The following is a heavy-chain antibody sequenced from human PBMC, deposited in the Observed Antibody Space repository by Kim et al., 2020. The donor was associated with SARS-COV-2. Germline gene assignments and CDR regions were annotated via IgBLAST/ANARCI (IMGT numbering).Heavy chain of an antibody. D-gene: IGHD6-13*01. CDR1: GGSISSYY. J-gene: IGHJ5*02. CDR3: ARAPYSSSWYLGGWFDP. Sequence: SETLSLTCTVSGGSISSYYWSWIRQPAGKGLEWIGRIYTSGSTNYNPSLKSRVTMSVDTSKNQFSLKLSSVTAADTAVYYCARAPYSSSWYLGGWFDPWGQGTLVTVSS. CDR2: IYTSGST. V-gene: IGHV4-4*07.